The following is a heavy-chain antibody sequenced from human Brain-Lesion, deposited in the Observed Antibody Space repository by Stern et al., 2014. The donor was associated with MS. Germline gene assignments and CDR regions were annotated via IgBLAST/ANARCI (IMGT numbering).Heavy chain of an antibody. CDR2: IWPGDSDT. J-gene: IGHJ4*02. V-gene: IGHV5-51*01. D-gene: IGHD6-6*01. CDR3: ARRGDSSSSGFDY. Sequence: EVQLVESGAEVKKPGESLKISCKGSGYRFTSNWIGWVRQMPGKGLEWMGTIWPGDSDTRYSPSFQGQVTISADKSISPAYLQWSSLQASDTAMYYCARRGDSSSSGFDYWGQGTLVIVSS. CDR1: GYRFTSNW.